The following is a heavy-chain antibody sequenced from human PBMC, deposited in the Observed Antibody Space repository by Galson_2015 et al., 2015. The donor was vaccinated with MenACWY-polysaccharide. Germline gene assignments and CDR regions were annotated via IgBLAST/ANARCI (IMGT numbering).Heavy chain of an antibody. CDR2: ISSSGDST. Sequence: SLRLSCAASGFTFSSYSMNWVRQDPGKGLKWVSGISSSGDSTFYANSVKGRFTISRDNSRTTLYLQMNSLRAEDTAVYYCAKDIQTARPHIWFDASGPGTLVTVSS. V-gene: IGHV3-23*01. D-gene: IGHD6-6*01. CDR3: AKDIQTARPHIWFDA. J-gene: IGHJ5*01. CDR1: GFTFSSYS.